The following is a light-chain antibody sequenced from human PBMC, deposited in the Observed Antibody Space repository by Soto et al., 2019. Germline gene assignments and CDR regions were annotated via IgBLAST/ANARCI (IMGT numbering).Light chain of an antibody. CDR1: ESVGSRF. V-gene: IGKV3-20*01. CDR2: GAS. CDR3: QQSGTSPPVA. Sequence: EIVLTQSPGTLSLSPGERATLSCRASESVGSRFLAWYQQKPGQAPRLLIYGASNRATGIPDRFSGSGSGTDFTLTISRLEPDDFAVYYCQQSGTSPPVAFGGGTKVEIK. J-gene: IGKJ4*01.